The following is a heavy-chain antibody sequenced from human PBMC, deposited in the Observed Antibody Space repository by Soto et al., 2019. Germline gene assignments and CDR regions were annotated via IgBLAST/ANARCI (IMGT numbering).Heavy chain of an antibody. CDR1: GYTFTSYA. D-gene: IGHD3-10*01. Sequence: ASVKVSCKASGYTFTSYAMHWVRQAPGQRLEWMGWINAGNGNTKYSQKFQGRVTITRDTSASTAYMELSSLRSEDTAVYYCARDGFGELLYRYYGMDVWGQGTTVTVSS. CDR2: INAGNGNT. J-gene: IGHJ6*02. V-gene: IGHV1-3*01. CDR3: ARDGFGELLYRYYGMDV.